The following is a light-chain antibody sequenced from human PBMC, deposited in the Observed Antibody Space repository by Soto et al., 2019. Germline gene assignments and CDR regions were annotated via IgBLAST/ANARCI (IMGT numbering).Light chain of an antibody. V-gene: IGKV3-20*01. J-gene: IGKJ2*01. CDR1: QRVDRDY. Sequence: EIVLTQSPGTLSLSPGERGTLSCRASQRVDRDYLAWYQQKPGQAPRLLIYGASSRATGIPDRFSGSGSGKDSTLTTSRLEPEVFAVYYCHHSGTSPLYSLGQGTKREIK. CDR2: GAS. CDR3: HHSGTSPLYS.